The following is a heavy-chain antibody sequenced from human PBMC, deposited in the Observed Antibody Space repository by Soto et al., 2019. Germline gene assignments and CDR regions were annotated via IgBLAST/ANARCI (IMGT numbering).Heavy chain of an antibody. V-gene: IGHV4-4*02. D-gene: IGHD2-8*01. Sequence: QVQLQESGPGLVKPSGTLSLTCAVSSGSIDTTNWWSWVRQHPGKGLEWIGEIFHSGNTYYNPSLASRVSISVDTSKNQFSLKMRSVTAADTAVYYFARRTWGMDVWGQGATVTVSS. J-gene: IGHJ6*02. CDR3: ARRTWGMDV. CDR2: IFHSGNT. CDR1: SGSIDTTNW.